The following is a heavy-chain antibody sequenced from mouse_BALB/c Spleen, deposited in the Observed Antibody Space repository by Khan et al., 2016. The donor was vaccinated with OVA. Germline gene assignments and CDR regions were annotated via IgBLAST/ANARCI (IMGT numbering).Heavy chain of an antibody. Sequence: EVQLQESGPGLVKPSQTLSLTCTVTGYSITSGYGWNWIRQFPGNKLEWMGYISYSGSTNYNPSLKSRISITRDTSKNQFFLQLNSVTTEDRATYFCARTARIKYWGQGTTLTVSS. D-gene: IGHD1-2*01. CDR2: ISYSGST. CDR3: ARTARIKY. CDR1: GYSITSGYG. J-gene: IGHJ2*01. V-gene: IGHV3-2*02.